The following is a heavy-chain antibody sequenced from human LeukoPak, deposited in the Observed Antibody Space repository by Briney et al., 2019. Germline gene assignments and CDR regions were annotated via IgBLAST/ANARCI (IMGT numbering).Heavy chain of an antibody. J-gene: IGHJ6*04. CDR3: ARDGTPIYSNGWVYMDV. V-gene: IGHV3-48*03. CDR2: ISASSTLT. D-gene: IGHD6-19*01. Sequence: SGGSLRLSCAASGFSFSSYEMNWVRQAPGKGLEWISYISASSTLTHYADSAEGRFTISRDNTKNSLYLQMNSLRGEDTAVYYCARDGTPIYSNGWVYMDVWGKGTTVTISS. CDR1: GFSFSSYE.